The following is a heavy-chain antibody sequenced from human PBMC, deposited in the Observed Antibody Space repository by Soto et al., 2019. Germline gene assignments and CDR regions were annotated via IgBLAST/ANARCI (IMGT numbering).Heavy chain of an antibody. Sequence: PSETLSLTCTVSGGSITSSSYYWGWIRHPPWQGLEWIGSIYYSWSAYYNPSLKSRVIISVDTSRNQLSLKLSYVTAAYTAVYYCESKNGGDYFDYWGQGTQVTVSS. V-gene: IGHV4-39*01. J-gene: IGHJ4*02. D-gene: IGHD3-16*01. CDR1: GGSITSSSYY. CDR3: ESKNGGDYFDY. CDR2: IYYSWSA.